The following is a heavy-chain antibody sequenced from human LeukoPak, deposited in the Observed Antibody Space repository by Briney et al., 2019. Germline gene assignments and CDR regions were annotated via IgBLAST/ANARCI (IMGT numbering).Heavy chain of an antibody. CDR3: ARAGDGYYYYYYMDV. J-gene: IGHJ6*03. D-gene: IGHD5-24*01. CDR2: IFSSESSNT. V-gene: IGHV4-59*08. Sequence: SETLSLTCSVSTGSFSTYYWGWIRQPPGKRLEWLGYIFSSESSNTNYNPSLNGRVTISVDTSKNQFSLTLNSVTAADTAVYYCARAGDGYYYYYYMDVWGKGTTVTVSS. CDR1: TGSFSTYY.